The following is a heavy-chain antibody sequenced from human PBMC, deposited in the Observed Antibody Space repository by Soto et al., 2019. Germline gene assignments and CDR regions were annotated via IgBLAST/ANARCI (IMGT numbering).Heavy chain of an antibody. Sequence: GGSLRLSCEGSGFTFSGAWLSWVRRAPGKGLEWVANIKPDGSEKNYVDSVKGRFTISRDNDKNSVFLQMDSLRAEDTAVYHCARGLGWFDPWGQGTLVTVSS. J-gene: IGHJ5*02. CDR1: GFTFSGAW. CDR2: IKPDGSEK. CDR3: ARGLGWFDP. V-gene: IGHV3-7*01. D-gene: IGHD4-17*01.